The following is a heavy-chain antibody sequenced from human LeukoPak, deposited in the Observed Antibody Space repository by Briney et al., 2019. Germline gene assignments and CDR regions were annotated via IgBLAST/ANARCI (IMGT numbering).Heavy chain of an antibody. D-gene: IGHD2-2*01. CDR1: GFSISSYY. J-gene: IGHJ5*02. Sequence: PSETLSLTCTVSGFSISSYYWSWIRQPPGKGLERIGYIYTSGSTNYNPSLKSRVTISVDTSKNQFSLKLSSVTAADTAVYYCARLNGRSAVVPAATHWFDPWGQGTLVTVSS. CDR3: ARLNGRSAVVPAATHWFDP. CDR2: IYTSGST. V-gene: IGHV4-4*09.